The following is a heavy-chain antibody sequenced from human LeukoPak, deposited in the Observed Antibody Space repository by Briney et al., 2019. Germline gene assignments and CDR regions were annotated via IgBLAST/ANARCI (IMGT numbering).Heavy chain of an antibody. CDR1: GYTFTSYG. D-gene: IGHD2-2*03. Sequence: ASVKVSCKASGYTFTSYGISWVRQAPGQGLEWMGWISAYNGNTNYAQKLQGRVTMTTDTSTSTANMELRSLRSDGAAVYYCARMDIVVVPVALFDPWGQGTLVTVSS. J-gene: IGHJ5*02. CDR2: ISAYNGNT. V-gene: IGHV1-18*01. CDR3: ARMDIVVVPVALFDP.